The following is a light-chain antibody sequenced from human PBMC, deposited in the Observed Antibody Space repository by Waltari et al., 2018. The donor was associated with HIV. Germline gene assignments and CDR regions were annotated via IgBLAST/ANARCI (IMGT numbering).Light chain of an antibody. J-gene: IGKJ4*01. V-gene: IGKV1-39*01. Sequence: IQMTQSPSSLSASEGARVRMSCRASENIERYLNWYQQRPGKAPKLLIYGAFTLQTGVPSRFSASGSGTDFTLTIRNLQPEDVALYFCQQSSITPLTFGGGTRVDIK. CDR2: GAF. CDR3: QQSSITPLT. CDR1: ENIERY.